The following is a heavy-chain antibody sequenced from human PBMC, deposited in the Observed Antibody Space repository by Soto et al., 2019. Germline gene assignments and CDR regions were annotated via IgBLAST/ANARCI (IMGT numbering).Heavy chain of an antibody. Sequence: XETLSLTCTVSGGSISSYYWSWIRQPAGKGLEWIGRIYTSGSTNYNPSLKSRVTMSVDTSRNQFSLKLSSVTAADTAVYYCARAGSYYDSSGYYADYWGQGTLVTVSS. CDR1: GGSISSYY. CDR3: ARAGSYYDSSGYYADY. D-gene: IGHD3-22*01. J-gene: IGHJ4*02. CDR2: IYTSGST. V-gene: IGHV4-4*07.